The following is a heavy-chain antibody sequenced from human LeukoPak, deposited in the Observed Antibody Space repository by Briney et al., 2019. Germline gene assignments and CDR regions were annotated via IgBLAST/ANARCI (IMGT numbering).Heavy chain of an antibody. CDR3: ASSRTAASSNWFDP. Sequence: GGSLRLSCAASGFTFSSYAMSWVRQAPGKGLEWVSAISGSGGSTYYADSVKGRFTISRDNSKNTLYLQMNSLRTEDTAVYYCASSRTAASSNWFDPWGQGTLVTVSS. V-gene: IGHV3-23*01. D-gene: IGHD2-2*01. CDR1: GFTFSSYA. J-gene: IGHJ5*02. CDR2: ISGSGGST.